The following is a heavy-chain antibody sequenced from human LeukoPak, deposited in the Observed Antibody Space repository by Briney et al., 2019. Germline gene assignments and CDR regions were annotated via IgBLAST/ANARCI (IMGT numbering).Heavy chain of an antibody. J-gene: IGHJ6*03. D-gene: IGHD6-13*01. Sequence: SETLSLTCTVSGGSISSGSYYWSCLGQPPGKGLEWIGYIHYSGNTNYNPSLETRVTITGDMPKNQFPLRLSSVTGADTAMYYCARGETKWGSSKWGYYYYYMDVWGKGTTVSISS. CDR3: ARGETKWGSSKWGYYYYYMDV. CDR2: IHYSGNT. CDR1: GGSISSGSYY. V-gene: IGHV4-61*01.